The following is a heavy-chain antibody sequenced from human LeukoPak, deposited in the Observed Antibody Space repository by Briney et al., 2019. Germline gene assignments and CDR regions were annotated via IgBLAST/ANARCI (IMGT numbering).Heavy chain of an antibody. Sequence: ASVKVSCKASGYTFTGYYMHWVRQAPGQGLEWMGWINPNSGGTNYAQKFQGRVTMTRDTSISTAYMELSRLRSDDTAVYYCARVTNSYPGAFDIWGQGTTVTVSS. D-gene: IGHD2-8*01. V-gene: IGHV1-2*02. J-gene: IGHJ3*02. CDR3: ARVTNSYPGAFDI. CDR2: INPNSGGT. CDR1: GYTFTGYY.